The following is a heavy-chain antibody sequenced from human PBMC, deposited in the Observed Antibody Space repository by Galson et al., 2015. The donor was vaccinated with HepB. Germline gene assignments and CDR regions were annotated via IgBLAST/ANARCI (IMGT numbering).Heavy chain of an antibody. CDR1: GITLSDYT. J-gene: IGHJ1*01. CDR2: ISSNPNYK. Sequence: SLRLSCAASGITLSDYTMNWVRQAPGKGLEWVSSISSNPNYKYYADSVKGRFTISRDNAKNSVYLQMNSLRAEDTAIYYCARDLRVVEDGNEDFQNWGQGTLAIVSS. CDR3: ARDLRVVEDGNEDFQN. V-gene: IGHV3-21*01. D-gene: IGHD2-15*01.